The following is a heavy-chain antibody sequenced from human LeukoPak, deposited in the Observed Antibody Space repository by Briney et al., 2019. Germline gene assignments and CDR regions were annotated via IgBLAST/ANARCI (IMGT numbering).Heavy chain of an antibody. D-gene: IGHD3-16*01. CDR2: TYYRSKWYN. J-gene: IGHJ6*03. V-gene: IGHV6-1*01. CDR3: ARFSTDASRTYYYYYYMDV. Sequence: SQTLSLTCAISGDSVSSNSAAWNWIRQSPSRGLEWLGRTYYRSKWYNDYAVSVKSRITINPDTSKNQFSLQLNSVTPEDTAVYYCARFSTDASRTYYYYYYMDVWSKGTTVTVSS. CDR1: GDSVSSNSAA.